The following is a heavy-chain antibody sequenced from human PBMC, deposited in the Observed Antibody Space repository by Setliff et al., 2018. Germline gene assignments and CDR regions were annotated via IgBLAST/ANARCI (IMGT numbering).Heavy chain of an antibody. V-gene: IGHV7-4-1*02. CDR2: INTNTGNP. J-gene: IGHJ4*02. D-gene: IGHD3-3*01. CDR1: GYTFTSYA. CDR3: ASARPHFGVVIRSPPDY. Sequence: GASVKVSCKASGYTFTSYAMNWVRQAPGQGLEWMGWINTNTGNPTYARGFTGRFVFSLDTSVSTAYLQISSLKAEDTAVYYCASARPHFGVVIRSPPDYWGQGTLVTAPQ.